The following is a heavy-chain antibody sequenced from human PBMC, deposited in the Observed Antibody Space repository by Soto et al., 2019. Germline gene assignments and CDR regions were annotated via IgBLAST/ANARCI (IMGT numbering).Heavy chain of an antibody. J-gene: IGHJ5*02. CDR1: GDSLSCCTKY. Sequence: LSLTCTVSGDSLSCCTKYWNWVRQPPGKDLEWIGYIYHGGTTKYNPSLKSRVTISQDTSKNQFSLEIHSVVPSDTAVYYCAGDWGPYWFDPWGQGILVTVSS. CDR3: AGDWGPYWFDP. V-gene: IGHV4-61*01. D-gene: IGHD3-16*01. CDR2: IYHGGTT.